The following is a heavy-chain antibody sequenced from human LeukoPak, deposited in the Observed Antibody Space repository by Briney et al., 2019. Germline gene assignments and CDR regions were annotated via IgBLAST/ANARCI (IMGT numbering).Heavy chain of an antibody. CDR1: GGSISSSSYY. V-gene: IGHV4-39*07. J-gene: IGHJ4*02. CDR2: IYTSGST. Sequence: SETLSLTCTVSGGSISSSSYYWGWIRLPPGKGLEWIGRIYTSGSTNYNPSLKSRVTMSVDTSKNQFSLKLSSVTAADTAVYYCARERIAVAGLIDYWGQGTLVTVSS. D-gene: IGHD6-19*01. CDR3: ARERIAVAGLIDY.